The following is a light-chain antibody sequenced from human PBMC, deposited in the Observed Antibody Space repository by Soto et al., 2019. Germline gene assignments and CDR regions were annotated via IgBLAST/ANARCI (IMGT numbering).Light chain of an antibody. Sequence: LTQAPGTWSLSPGETRTLSCRASQTVNSDYLAWFQQRPGQAPRLLIFATSRRATDIPDRFSGSGSGTDFTLAIRRLEPEDFAVYYCHQFGYSPRTFGQGTKVDI. CDR2: ATS. CDR1: QTVNSDY. J-gene: IGKJ1*01. V-gene: IGKV3-20*01. CDR3: HQFGYSPRT.